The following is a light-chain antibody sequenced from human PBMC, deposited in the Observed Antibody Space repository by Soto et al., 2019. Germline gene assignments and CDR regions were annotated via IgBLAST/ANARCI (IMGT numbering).Light chain of an antibody. CDR1: QSINSY. CDR2: AAS. V-gene: IGKV1-39*01. Sequence: DIQMTQSPSSLSASVGDRVTITCRASQSINSYLNWYQQEPGKAPKLLIYAASSLQTGVPSRFSGSGSGTDFTLTISSLQPEDFATYYCQQSYITPRTFGHGTKVDIK. CDR3: QQSYITPRT. J-gene: IGKJ3*01.